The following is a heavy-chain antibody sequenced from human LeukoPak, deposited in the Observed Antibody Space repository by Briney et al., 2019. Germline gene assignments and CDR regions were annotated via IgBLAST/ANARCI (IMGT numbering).Heavy chain of an antibody. V-gene: IGHV1-18*01. CDR1: GCTFINYG. J-gene: IGHJ4*02. D-gene: IGHD3-10*01. CDR3: AREYGSGSYTGIDY. CDR2: ISAYNSAYNGNT. Sequence: GASVQVSCKASGCTFINYGITWVRQAPGQGLEWMGWISAYNSAYNGNTHYAQKLQGRVTMTTDTSTNTGYMELRSLRSDDTAVYYCAREYGSGSYTGIDYWGQGTLVTVSS.